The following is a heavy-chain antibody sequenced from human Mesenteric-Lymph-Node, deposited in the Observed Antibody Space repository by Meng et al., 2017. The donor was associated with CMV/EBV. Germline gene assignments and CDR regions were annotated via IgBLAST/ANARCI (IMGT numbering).Heavy chain of an antibody. Sequence: GGSLRLSCVASGFTFSSHAMSWVRQAPGKGLEWVSGITTSGGSTYYADSVKGRFTISRDNAKNSLYLQMNSLRAEDTAVYYCAREAQLLYALNCWGQGTLVTVSS. D-gene: IGHD2-2*02. CDR3: AREAQLLYALNC. V-gene: IGHV3-23*01. J-gene: IGHJ4*02. CDR1: GFTFSSHA. CDR2: ITTSGGST.